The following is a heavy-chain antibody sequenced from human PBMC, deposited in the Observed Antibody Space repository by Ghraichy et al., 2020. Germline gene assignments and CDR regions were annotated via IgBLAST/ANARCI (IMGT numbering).Heavy chain of an antibody. CDR2: IRSNTDGGTT. J-gene: IGHJ4*02. D-gene: IGHD6-13*01. V-gene: IGHV3-15*01. CDR1: GFTFTNAW. Sequence: GGSLRLSCAATGFTFTNAWMTWVRQAPGKGPEWVGHIRSNTDGGTTDYAAPVKGRFTISRDDSKHRLYLQMNSLKTEDPAVYYCTKVVPSSWSGFEYWGQGTLVSVSS. CDR3: TKVVPSSWSGFEY.